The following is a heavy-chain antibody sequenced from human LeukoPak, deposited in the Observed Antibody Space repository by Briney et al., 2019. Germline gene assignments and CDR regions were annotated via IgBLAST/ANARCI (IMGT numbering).Heavy chain of an antibody. D-gene: IGHD1-7*01. CDR1: GFTVSSNY. Sequence: GGSLRLSCAASGFTVSSNYMSWVRQAPGKGLEWVSVIYSGGSTYYADSVKGRFTISRDNSKNRLYLQMNSLRAEDTAVYYCARGSNWNYGSPIDYWGQGTLVTVSS. CDR2: IYSGGST. V-gene: IGHV3-66*01. CDR3: ARGSNWNYGSPIDY. J-gene: IGHJ4*02.